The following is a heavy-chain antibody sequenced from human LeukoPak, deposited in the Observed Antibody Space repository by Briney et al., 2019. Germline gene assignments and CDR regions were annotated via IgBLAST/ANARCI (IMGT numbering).Heavy chain of an antibody. CDR2: IYSGGST. CDR3: ARAATEAFDI. CDR1: GFTVSSNY. V-gene: IGHV3-53*01. D-gene: IGHD2-15*01. Sequence: GGSLRLSCAASGFTVSSNYMSWIRQAPGKGLEWVSVIYSGGSTYYADSVKGRFTISRDNSKNTLYLQMNSLRAEDTAVYYCARAATEAFDIWGQGTMVTVSS. J-gene: IGHJ3*02.